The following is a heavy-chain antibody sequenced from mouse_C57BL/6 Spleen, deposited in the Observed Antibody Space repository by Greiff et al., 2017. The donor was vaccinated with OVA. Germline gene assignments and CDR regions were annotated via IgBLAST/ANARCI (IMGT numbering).Heavy chain of an antibody. D-gene: IGHD2-4*01. CDR3: ARIYDYDVGAMDY. CDR2: IWSDGST. CDR1: GFSLTSYG. V-gene: IGHV2-6*03. Sequence: QVHVKQSGPGLVAPSQSLSITCTVSGFSLTSYGVHWVRQPPGKGLEWLVVIWSDGSTTYNSALKSRLSISKDNSKSQVFLKMNSLQTDDTAMYYCARIYDYDVGAMDYWGQGTSVTVSS. J-gene: IGHJ4*01.